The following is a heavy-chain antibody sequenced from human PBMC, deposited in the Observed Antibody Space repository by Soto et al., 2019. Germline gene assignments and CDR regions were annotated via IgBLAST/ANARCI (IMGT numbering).Heavy chain of an antibody. D-gene: IGHD4-17*01. CDR1: GGTFSSYA. V-gene: IGHV1-69*13. J-gene: IGHJ4*02. CDR2: IIPIFGTA. Sequence: ASVKVSCKASGGTFSSYAISWVRQAPGQGLEWMGGIIPIFGTANYAQKFQGRVTITADESTSTAYMELSSLRSEDTAVYYCASGAPMTTVTTVYFDYWGQGTLVTVSS. CDR3: ASGAPMTTVTTVYFDY.